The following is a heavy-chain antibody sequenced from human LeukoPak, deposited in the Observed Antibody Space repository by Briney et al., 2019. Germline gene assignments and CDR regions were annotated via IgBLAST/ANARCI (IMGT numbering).Heavy chain of an antibody. CDR2: IRYDGSNK. D-gene: IGHD3-22*01. J-gene: IGHJ4*02. Sequence: GGSLRLSCAASGFTFSSYGMHWVHQAPGKGLEWVAFIRYDGSNKYYADSVKGRFTISRDNSKNTLYLQMNSLRAEDTAVYYCAKEWGTYYYDSSGYLWGQGTLVTVSS. V-gene: IGHV3-30*02. CDR3: AKEWGTYYYDSSGYL. CDR1: GFTFSSYG.